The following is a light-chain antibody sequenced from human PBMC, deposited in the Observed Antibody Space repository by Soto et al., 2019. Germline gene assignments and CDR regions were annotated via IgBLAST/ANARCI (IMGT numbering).Light chain of an antibody. CDR2: DVS. J-gene: IGLJ1*01. CDR1: SSDVGVYNY. Sequence: QSALTQPRSVSGSPGQSVTISCTGTSSDVGVYNYVSWYQQYPGKAPKIMIYDVSKRPSGVPDRFSGSKSDNTASLTISGLQAEDEADYYCCSHAGSYTFVFGIGTKVTVL. CDR3: CSHAGSYTFV. V-gene: IGLV2-11*01.